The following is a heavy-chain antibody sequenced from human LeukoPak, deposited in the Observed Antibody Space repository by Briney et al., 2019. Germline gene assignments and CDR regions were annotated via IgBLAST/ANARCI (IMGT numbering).Heavy chain of an antibody. D-gene: IGHD3-22*01. J-gene: IGHJ4*02. V-gene: IGHV4-34*01. CDR2: INHSGST. CDR1: GGSFRGYY. Sequence: PSETLSLTCAVYGGSFRGYYWSWIRQPPGKGLEWIGEINHSGSTNYNPSLKSRVTISVDTSKKQFSLKLSSVTAADTAVYYCVTYYFDSSGPKKNYWGQGTLATVSS. CDR3: VTYYFDSSGPKKNY.